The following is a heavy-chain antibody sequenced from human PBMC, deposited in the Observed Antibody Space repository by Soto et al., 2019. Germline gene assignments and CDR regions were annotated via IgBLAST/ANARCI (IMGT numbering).Heavy chain of an antibody. Sequence: ASVKVSCKASGYTFTSYGISWVRQAPGQGLEWMGGIIPIFGTANYAQKFQGRVTITADESTNTAYMELSSLRSEDTAVYYCARAGGVAQSDSSGYYDGDSAFDIWGQGTMVTVAS. CDR3: ARAGGVAQSDSSGYYDGDSAFDI. V-gene: IGHV1-69*13. J-gene: IGHJ3*02. CDR1: GYTFTSYG. CDR2: IIPIFGTA. D-gene: IGHD3-22*01.